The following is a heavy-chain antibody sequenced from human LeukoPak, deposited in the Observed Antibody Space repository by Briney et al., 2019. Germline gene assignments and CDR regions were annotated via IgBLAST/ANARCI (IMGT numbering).Heavy chain of an antibody. D-gene: IGHD3-16*01. V-gene: IGHV1-8*01. J-gene: IGHJ6*03. CDR3: ARGLGGSYGYYYYYYMDV. CDR2: MNPNSGNT. CDR1: GYTVSSYD. Sequence: ASVKVSCKASGYTVSSYDINWVRQATGLGLDWMGWMNPNSGNTGYAQKFQGRVTITRNTSISTAYMELSSLRSEDTAVYYCARGLGGSYGYYYYYYMDVWGKGTTVTVSS.